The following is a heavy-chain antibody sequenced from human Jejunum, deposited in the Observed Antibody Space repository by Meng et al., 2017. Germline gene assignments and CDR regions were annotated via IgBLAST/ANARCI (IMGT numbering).Heavy chain of an antibody. J-gene: IGHJ6*02. D-gene: IGHD1-1*01. CDR3: ARGSVGTTGPLIYYYGLDV. Sequence: QGTVEESGPGLVKTSGTLSLTCVVSGGSIRSSSWWSWVRQPPGKGLEWIGEIYHSGSTNYNPSLKSRVTISIDTSRNQFSLTVNSVTAADTALYYCARGSVGTTGPLIYYYGLDVWGQGTTVTVFS. V-gene: IGHV4-4*02. CDR1: GGSIRSSSW. CDR2: IYHSGST.